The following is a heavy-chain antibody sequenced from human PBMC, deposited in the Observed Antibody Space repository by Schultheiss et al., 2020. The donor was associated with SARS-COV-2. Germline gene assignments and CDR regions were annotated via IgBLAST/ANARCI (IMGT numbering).Heavy chain of an antibody. D-gene: IGHD1-26*01. CDR3: ARGEWERDYYYYGMDV. Sequence: ASVKVSCKASGYTFTGYYMHWVRQAPGQGLEWMGWINPNSGGTNYAQKFQGRVTMTTDTSTSTAYMELRSLRSDDTAVYYCARGEWERDYYYYGMDVWGQGTTVTVSS. CDR2: INPNSGGT. CDR1: GYTFTGYY. J-gene: IGHJ6*02. V-gene: IGHV1-2*02.